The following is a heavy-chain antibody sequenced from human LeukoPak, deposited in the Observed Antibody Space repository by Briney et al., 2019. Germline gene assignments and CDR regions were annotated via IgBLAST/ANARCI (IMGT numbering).Heavy chain of an antibody. D-gene: IGHD3-10*01. V-gene: IGHV3-74*01. Sequence: GGSLRLSCAASGFTFSNYWMHWVRQAPGKGLVWVSRINSDESTTTYADSAKGRFTISRDNAKNTLYLQMNSLRAEDTAVYYCARDDREATDYWGQGTLVTVSS. J-gene: IGHJ4*02. CDR3: ARDDREATDY. CDR2: INSDESTT. CDR1: GFTFSNYW.